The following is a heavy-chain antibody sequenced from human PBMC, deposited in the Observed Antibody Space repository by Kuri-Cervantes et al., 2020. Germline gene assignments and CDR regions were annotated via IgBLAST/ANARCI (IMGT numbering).Heavy chain of an antibody. CDR2: ISESGNT. CDR3: ARHRGSSSLSYFYYYMDV. D-gene: IGHD6-6*01. V-gene: IGHV4-38-2*01. J-gene: IGHJ6*03. Sequence: GSLRLSCVVSGYSISSGHFWGWIRQAPGKGLEWIGSISESGNTYYNPSLKSRLTISVDTSKNQFSLKVTSVTAADTAVYYCARHRGSSSLSYFYYYMDVWGKGTTVTVSS. CDR1: GYSISSGHF.